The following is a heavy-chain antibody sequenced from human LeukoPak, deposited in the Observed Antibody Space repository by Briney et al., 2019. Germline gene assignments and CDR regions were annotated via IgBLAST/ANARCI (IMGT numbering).Heavy chain of an antibody. CDR1: GGSISSYY. Sequence: PSETLSLTCTVSGGSISSYYWSWIRQPPGKGLEWIGYIYYSGSTNYNPSLKSRVTISVDTSKNQFSLKLSSVTAADTAVYYCATARGVYDYVWGSYRLGVYFQHWGQGTLVTVSS. CDR3: ATARGVYDYVWGSYRLGVYFQH. D-gene: IGHD3-16*02. CDR2: IYYSGST. J-gene: IGHJ1*01. V-gene: IGHV4-59*01.